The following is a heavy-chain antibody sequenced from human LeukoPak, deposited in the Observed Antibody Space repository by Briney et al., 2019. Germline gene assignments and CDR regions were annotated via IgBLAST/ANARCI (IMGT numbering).Heavy chain of an antibody. Sequence: GGSLRLSCAASGFTFNSYWMHWVRQGPGKGLVWVSRIKSDGSSTSYADSVKGRFTISRDNAKNTLYLQMNSLRAEDTAVYYCARGDCSGGSCYLSLTTIDYWGQGTLVTVSS. D-gene: IGHD2-15*01. CDR2: IKSDGSST. CDR1: GFTFNSYW. CDR3: ARGDCSGGSCYLSLTTIDY. J-gene: IGHJ4*02. V-gene: IGHV3-74*01.